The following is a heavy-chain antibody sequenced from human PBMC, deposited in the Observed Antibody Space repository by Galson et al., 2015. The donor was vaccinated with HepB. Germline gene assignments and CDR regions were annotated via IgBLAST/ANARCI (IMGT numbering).Heavy chain of an antibody. CDR3: ARGPRNGHIES. J-gene: IGHJ5*02. CDR2: MNPNTGNT. V-gene: IGHV1-8*01. CDR1: GYTFTDYD. D-gene: IGHD5-24*01. Sequence: SVKVSCKASGYTFTDYDVNWVRQATGQGLEWMGWMNPNTGNTGYAQKFQGRVTMTRDTSKSTAYMELNSLRPEDTAIYYCARGPRNGHIESWGQGTLVTVPA.